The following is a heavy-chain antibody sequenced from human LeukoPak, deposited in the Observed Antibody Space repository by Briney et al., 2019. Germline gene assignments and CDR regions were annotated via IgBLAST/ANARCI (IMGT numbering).Heavy chain of an antibody. CDR2: MNPNSGNT. CDR3: ARRPSKYYDILTGYYRSEFDY. Sequence: ASVRVSCKASGYTFTSYDINWVRQATGQGLEWMGWMNPNSGNTGYAQKFQGRVTMTRNTSISTAYMELSSLRSEDTAVYYCARRPSKYYDILTGYYRSEFDYWGQGTLVTVSS. D-gene: IGHD3-9*01. CDR1: GYTFTSYD. J-gene: IGHJ4*02. V-gene: IGHV1-8*01.